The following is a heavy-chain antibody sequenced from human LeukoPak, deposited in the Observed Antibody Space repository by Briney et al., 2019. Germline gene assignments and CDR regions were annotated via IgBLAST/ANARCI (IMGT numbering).Heavy chain of an antibody. CDR1: GDSISSSSYY. Sequence: PSETLSLTCTVSGDSISSSSYYWGWIRQPPGKGLEWIGSIYYSGSTYYNPSLKSRVTISVDTSKNQFSLKLSSVTAADTAVYYCARQRDYGDYYFDYWGQGTLVTVSS. CDR3: ARQRDYGDYYFDY. J-gene: IGHJ4*02. V-gene: IGHV4-39*01. D-gene: IGHD4-17*01. CDR2: IYYSGST.